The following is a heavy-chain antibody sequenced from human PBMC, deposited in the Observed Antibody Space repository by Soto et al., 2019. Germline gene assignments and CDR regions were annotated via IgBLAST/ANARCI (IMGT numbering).Heavy chain of an antibody. D-gene: IGHD1-1*01. CDR1: GYTFSDYY. CDR2: INPNSGGT. V-gene: IGHV1-2*02. J-gene: IGHJ4*02. CDR3: AREPATAKPEGVDF. Sequence: ASVKVSCKASGYTFSDYYMHWVRQAPGQGLEWMGWINPNSGGTKYAPKFQGGVTMTRDTSITTAYMELSRLRSGDTAVYYCAREPATAKPEGVDFWGQGTLVTVSS.